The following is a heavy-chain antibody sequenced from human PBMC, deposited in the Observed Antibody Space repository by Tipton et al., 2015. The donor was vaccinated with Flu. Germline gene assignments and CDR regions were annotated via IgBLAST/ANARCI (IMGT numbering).Heavy chain of an antibody. J-gene: IGHJ4*02. CDR3: TTGVGRSDFDY. Sequence: SLRLSCSASELIFNDAWMSWARQAPGKGLEWVGRIKSRVYGATRDYAAPVKGRFAISRDDSKDTVYLQMNSLKTEDTAVYYCTTGVGRSDFDYWGQGTLVTVSS. V-gene: IGHV3-15*01. D-gene: IGHD3-10*01. CDR2: IKSRVYGATR. CDR1: ELIFNDAW.